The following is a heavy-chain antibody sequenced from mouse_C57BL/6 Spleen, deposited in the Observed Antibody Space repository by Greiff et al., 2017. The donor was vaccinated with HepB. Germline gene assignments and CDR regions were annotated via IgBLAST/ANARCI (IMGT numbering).Heavy chain of an antibody. J-gene: IGHJ2*01. CDR1: GFTFSDYY. V-gene: IGHV5-16*01. D-gene: IGHD3-2*02. CDR2: INYDGSST. Sequence: DVHLVESEGGLVQPGSSMKLSCTASGFTFSDYYMAWVRQGTEKGLEWVANINYDGSSTYYLDSLKSRFIISRDNAKNILYLQMSSLKSEDTATYYCARGPQATVFDYWGQGTTLTVSS. CDR3: ARGPQATVFDY.